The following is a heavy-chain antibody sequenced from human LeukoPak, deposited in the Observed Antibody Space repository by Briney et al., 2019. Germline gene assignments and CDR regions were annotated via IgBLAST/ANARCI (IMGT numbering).Heavy chain of an antibody. CDR3: ARRRWADAFDI. CDR2: INHSGST. Sequence: PSETLSLTCAVYGGSFSGYYWSWLRQPPGKGLEWIGEINHSGSTNYNPSLKSRVTISVDTSKNQFSLKLSSVTAADTAVYYCARRRWADAFDIWGQGTMVTVSS. CDR1: GGSFSGYY. D-gene: IGHD4-23*01. V-gene: IGHV4-34*01. J-gene: IGHJ3*02.